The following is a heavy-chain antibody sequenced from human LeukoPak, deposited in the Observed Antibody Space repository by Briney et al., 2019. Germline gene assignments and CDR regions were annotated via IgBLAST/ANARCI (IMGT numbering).Heavy chain of an antibody. D-gene: IGHD3-3*01. V-gene: IGHV4-39*02. Sequence: PSETLSLTCTVSGGSISSRSYYWGWIRQPPGKGLEWIGKISDSGNTYYSPSLRSRVTISIDMSKNQFSLKLSSVTATDTAVYYCARDRYDSYPMDVWGQGTTVTVSS. CDR1: GGSISSRSYY. J-gene: IGHJ6*02. CDR2: ISDSGNT. CDR3: ARDRYDSYPMDV.